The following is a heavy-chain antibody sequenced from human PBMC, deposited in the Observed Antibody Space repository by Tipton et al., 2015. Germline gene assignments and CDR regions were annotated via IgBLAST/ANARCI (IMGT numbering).Heavy chain of an antibody. D-gene: IGHD4-17*01. CDR2: IYHSGSA. Sequence: TLSLTCAVSGGSISSSNWWSWVRQPPGKGLEWIGEIYHSGSANYNPSLKNRVTMTVDTSKNQFSLKLSSVTAADTAAYYCARGGETTSYYFDLWGRSTLVTVSS. CDR1: GGSISSSNW. J-gene: IGHJ2*01. CDR3: ARGGETTSYYFDL. V-gene: IGHV4-4*02.